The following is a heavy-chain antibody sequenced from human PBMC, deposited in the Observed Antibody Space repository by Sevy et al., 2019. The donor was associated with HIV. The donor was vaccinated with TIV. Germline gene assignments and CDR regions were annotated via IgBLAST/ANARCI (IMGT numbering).Heavy chain of an antibody. V-gene: IGHV4-61*02. CDR1: GDSISNSNYY. CDR3: AIGALQHFDWRLEY. J-gene: IGHJ4*02. D-gene: IGHD3-9*01. CDR2: IYTSGRT. Sequence: LLQLPETLSLTCTVSGDSISNSNYYWSWIRQPVGKQLEWIGRIYTSGRTNYNPSLKSRLIMSVDTSKNQFSLNLSSVTAADTAMYYCAIGALQHFDWRLEYWGQGILVTVSS.